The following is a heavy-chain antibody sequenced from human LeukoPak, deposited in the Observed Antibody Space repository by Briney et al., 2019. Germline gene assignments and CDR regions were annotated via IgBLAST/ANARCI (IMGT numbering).Heavy chain of an antibody. J-gene: IGHJ6*04. CDR2: IRGSGGRT. CDR3: AELGITMIGGV. V-gene: IGHV3-23*01. Sequence: GGSLRLSCAASGFTFSTYAMTWVRQAPGKGLEWVSAIRGSGGRTYYADSVKGRFTISRDNAKNSLYLQMNSLRAEDTAVYYCAELGITMIGGVWGKGTTVTISS. CDR1: GFTFSTYA. D-gene: IGHD3-10*02.